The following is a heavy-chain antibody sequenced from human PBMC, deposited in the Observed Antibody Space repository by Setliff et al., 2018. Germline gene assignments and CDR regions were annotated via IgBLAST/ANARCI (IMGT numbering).Heavy chain of an antibody. CDR3: ARLSPYNSGPPFDH. J-gene: IGHJ6*04. Sequence: SETLSLTCTVSGGPISSSNYYWGWIRQPPGKGLEWIGSINYRGSTHDNPSLRSRVTMSVDTSKSHFSLTLRSLTAADTAVYYCARLSPYNSGPPFDHWGKGTTVTVSS. D-gene: IGHD5-12*01. CDR2: INYRGST. CDR1: GGPISSSNYY. V-gene: IGHV4-39*02.